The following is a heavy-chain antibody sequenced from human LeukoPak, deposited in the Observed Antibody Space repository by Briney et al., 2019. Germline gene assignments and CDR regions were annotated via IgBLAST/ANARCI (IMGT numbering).Heavy chain of an antibody. D-gene: IGHD3-10*01. Sequence: SETLSLTFTVSGGSISSYYWSWIRQPPGKGLEWIGYIYYSGSTNYNPSLKSRVTISVDTSKNQFSLKLSSVTAADTAVYYCARYGGSGTYFFDYWGRGTLVTVSS. CDR1: GGSISSYY. CDR2: IYYSGST. CDR3: ARYGGSGTYFFDY. V-gene: IGHV4-59*08. J-gene: IGHJ4*02.